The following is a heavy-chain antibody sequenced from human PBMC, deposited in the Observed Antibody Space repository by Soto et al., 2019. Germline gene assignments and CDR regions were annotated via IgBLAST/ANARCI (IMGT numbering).Heavy chain of an antibody. J-gene: IGHJ3*02. CDR2: ICSGGST. D-gene: IGHD3-22*01. CDR3: AKDGWGYYDSSGYYGGDAFDI. CDR1: GFTVSSNY. V-gene: IGHV3-53*01. Sequence: GGSLRLSCAASGFTVSSNYMSWVRQAPGKGLEWVSVICSGGSTYYADSVKGRFTISRDNSKNTLYLQMNSLRAEDTAVYYCAKDGWGYYDSSGYYGGDAFDIWGQGTMVTVSS.